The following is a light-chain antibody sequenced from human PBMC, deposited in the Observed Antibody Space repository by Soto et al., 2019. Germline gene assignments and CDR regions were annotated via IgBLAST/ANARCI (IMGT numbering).Light chain of an antibody. J-gene: IGKJ1*01. CDR1: QSVSSK. V-gene: IGKV3-15*01. CDR3: QQSNNWPWT. Sequence: EIVMTQSPATLSVSPGERATLSCRASQSVSSKLAWYHQKPGQAPRLLIYDASTRATGIPARFSGSGSGTEFTLTISSLQSEDFAVYYCQQSNNWPWTFGQGTNVEIK. CDR2: DAS.